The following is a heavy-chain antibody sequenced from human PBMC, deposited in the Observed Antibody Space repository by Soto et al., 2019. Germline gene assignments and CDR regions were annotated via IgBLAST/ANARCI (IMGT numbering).Heavy chain of an antibody. CDR3: AREVQPVVRREYDC. D-gene: IGHD1-1*01. V-gene: IGHV3-21*01. J-gene: IGHJ4*02. Sequence: EVQLVESGGGLVKPGGSLRLSCAVSGFTFSSCTMNWVRQAPGKGLEWVSSVSGGGSTYYVDSVKGRFTISRDNAKNSLYLQMNNLRTEDTAVYYCAREVQPVVRREYDCWGQGTLVTVSS. CDR2: VSGGGST. CDR1: GFTFSSCT.